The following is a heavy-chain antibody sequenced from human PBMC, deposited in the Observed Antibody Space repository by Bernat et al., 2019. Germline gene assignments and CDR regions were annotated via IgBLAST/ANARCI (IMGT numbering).Heavy chain of an antibody. CDR2: ISYDGSNK. CDR3: ALWASYGPQTFDY. D-gene: IGHD5-18*01. Sequence: QVQLVESGGGVVQPGRSLRLSCAASGFTFSSYGMHWVRQAPGKGLEWVAVISYDGSNKYYADSVKGRFTISRDNSKNTLYLQMNSLRAEDTAVSYCALWASYGPQTFDYWGQGTLVTVSS. CDR1: GFTFSSYG. V-gene: IGHV3-30*03. J-gene: IGHJ4*02.